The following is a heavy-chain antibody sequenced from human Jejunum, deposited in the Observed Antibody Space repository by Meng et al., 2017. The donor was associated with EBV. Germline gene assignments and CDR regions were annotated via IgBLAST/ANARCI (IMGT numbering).Heavy chain of an antibody. V-gene: IGHV1-18*01. J-gene: IGHJ4*01. CDR1: GYTFTRYG. Sequence: VQLVQSGVEVKKAGASVKVSCKTSGYTFTRYGISWVRQAPGHGPEWMGWITVYNGNTNYAPRLQGRVTMTTDLSTSTAYMELRSLRSDDTAVYYCARDSSGYNANDKVSDYWGQGTLVTVSS. CDR2: ITVYNGNT. D-gene: IGHD5-12*01. CDR3: ARDSSGYNANDKVSDY.